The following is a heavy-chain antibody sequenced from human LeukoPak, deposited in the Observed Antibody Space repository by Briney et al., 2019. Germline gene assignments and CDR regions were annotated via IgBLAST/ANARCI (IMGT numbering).Heavy chain of an antibody. CDR2: MSSSSTI. Sequence: MSSSSTIFYAESLKGRFTISRDNARNSLYLQMNSLRAEDTGVYYCARGMAGWNPPQGIDYWGQGTLVTVSS. CDR3: ARGMAGWNPPQGIDY. J-gene: IGHJ4*02. V-gene: IGHV3-69-1*01. D-gene: IGHD1-1*01.